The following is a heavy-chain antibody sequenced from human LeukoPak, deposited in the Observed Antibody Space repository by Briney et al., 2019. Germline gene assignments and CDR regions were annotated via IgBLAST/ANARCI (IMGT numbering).Heavy chain of an antibody. CDR2: IYAGDADT. D-gene: IGHD1-7*01. Sequence: GESLKISCKGSGHTFSTDWIAWVRQMPGKGLEWIGVIYAGDADTRYSPSFQGQVTISADKSLNTAYLEWTNLKAPDTAMYYCARFRGELMDGFDFWGQGTLVTVSS. CDR1: GHTFSTDW. CDR3: ARFRGELMDGFDF. V-gene: IGHV5-51*01. J-gene: IGHJ4*02.